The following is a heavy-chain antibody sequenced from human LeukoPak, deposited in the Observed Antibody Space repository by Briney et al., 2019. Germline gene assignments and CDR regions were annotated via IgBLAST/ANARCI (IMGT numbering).Heavy chain of an antibody. CDR3: ARDRIAAASRGFDY. J-gene: IGHJ4*02. CDR2: IYTSGST. V-gene: IGHV4-4*07. D-gene: IGHD6-13*01. Sequence: SETLSLTCTVSGGSISSYYWSWIRQPAGKGLEWIGRIYTSGSTNYNPSLKSRVTMSVDTSKNQFPLKLSSVTAADTAVYYCARDRIAAASRGFDYWGQGTLVTVSS. CDR1: GGSISSYY.